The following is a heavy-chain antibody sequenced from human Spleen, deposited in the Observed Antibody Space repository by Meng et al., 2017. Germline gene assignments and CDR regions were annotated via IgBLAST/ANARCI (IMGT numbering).Heavy chain of an antibody. CDR1: GGSISSSSYY. Sequence: SETLSLTCTVSGGSISSSSYYWGWIRQPPGKGLEWIGSIYYSGSTYYNPSLKSRVTISVDTSKNQFSLKLSSVTAAETAVYYCARDVYSSTWYHFYYWGQGTLVTVSS. J-gene: IGHJ4*02. CDR3: ARDVYSSTWYHFYY. V-gene: IGHV4-39*07. D-gene: IGHD6-13*01. CDR2: IYYSGST.